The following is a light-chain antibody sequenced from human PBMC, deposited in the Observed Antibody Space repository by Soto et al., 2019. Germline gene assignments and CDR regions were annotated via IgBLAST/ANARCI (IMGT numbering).Light chain of an antibody. CDR2: AAS. Sequence: IPLAQSPSSLSASVGDRVSITCRASQGISTYLAWYQQKPGQAPKLLIYAASTLQSGVPSRFSGSGSGTDFTLTISGLQPDDFATYYCQQGNNYPLTFGGGTKVEIK. CDR3: QQGNNYPLT. CDR1: QGISTY. J-gene: IGKJ4*01. V-gene: IGKV1-9*01.